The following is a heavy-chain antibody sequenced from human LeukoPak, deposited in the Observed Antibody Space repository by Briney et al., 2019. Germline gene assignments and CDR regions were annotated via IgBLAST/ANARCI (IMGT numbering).Heavy chain of an antibody. V-gene: IGHV1-46*01. Sequence: GASVKVSCKASGYTFTSYYMYWVRQAPGQGLEWMGIINPSGGSTSYAQKFQGRVTTTRDTSTSTVYMELSSLRSEDTAVYYCGVVTDAFDIWGQGTMVTVSS. CDR2: INPSGGST. CDR3: GVVTDAFDI. D-gene: IGHD2-21*02. J-gene: IGHJ3*02. CDR1: GYTFTSYY.